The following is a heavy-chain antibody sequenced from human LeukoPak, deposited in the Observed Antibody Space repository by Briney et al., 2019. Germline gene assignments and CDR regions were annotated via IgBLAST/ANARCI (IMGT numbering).Heavy chain of an antibody. CDR2: ISESGGST. CDR1: GFTFSSYA. D-gene: IGHD6-19*01. Sequence: SGGSLRLSCAASGFTFSSYAMSWVRQAPGKGLEWVSAISESGGSTYYSESVKGRFTISRDNPKNTLYLQMNSLRAEDTAVYYCAKFVSSSGWYYYFDYWGQGTLVTVSS. V-gene: IGHV3-23*01. CDR3: AKFVSSSGWYYYFDY. J-gene: IGHJ4*02.